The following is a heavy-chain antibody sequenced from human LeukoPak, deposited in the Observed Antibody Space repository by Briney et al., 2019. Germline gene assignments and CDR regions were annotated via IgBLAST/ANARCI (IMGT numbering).Heavy chain of an antibody. CDR2: ISSSSSYI. D-gene: IGHD3-22*01. CDR1: GFTFSSYS. V-gene: IGHV3-21*01. J-gene: IGHJ4*02. CDR3: ASNQETYYYDSSGYYPFDY. Sequence: GGSLRLSCAASGFTFSSYSMNWVRQAPGKGLEWVSPISSSSSYIYYADSVKGRFTISRDNAKNSLYLQMNSLRAEDTAVYYCASNQETYYYDSSGYYPFDYWGQGTLVTASS.